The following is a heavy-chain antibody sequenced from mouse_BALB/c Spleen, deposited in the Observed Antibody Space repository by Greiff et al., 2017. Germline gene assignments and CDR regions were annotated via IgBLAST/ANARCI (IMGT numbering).Heavy chain of an antibody. V-gene: IGHV1-20*02. D-gene: IGHD1-1*01. J-gene: IGHJ3*01. CDR2: INPYNGDT. CDR1: GYSFTGYF. Sequence: VQLQQSGPELVKPGASVKISCKASGYSFTGYFMNWVMQSHGKSLEWIGRINPYNGDTFYNQKFKGKATLTVDKSSSTAHMELRSLASEDSAVYYCASSGRLRGEEAWFAYWGQGTLVTVSA. CDR3: ASSGRLRGEEAWFAY.